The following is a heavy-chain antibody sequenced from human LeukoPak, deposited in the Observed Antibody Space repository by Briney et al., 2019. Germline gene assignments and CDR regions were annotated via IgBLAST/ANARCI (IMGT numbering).Heavy chain of an antibody. CDR1: GGTFSSYA. V-gene: IGHV1-69*04. CDR3: ARDRATTVTKSFAFDI. Sequence: SVKVSCKASGGTFSSYAISWVRQAPGQGLEWMGRIIPILGIANYAQKFQGRVTITADKSTSTAYMELSNLRFEDTAVYYCARDRATTVTKSFAFDIWGQGTMVTVSS. CDR2: IIPILGIA. D-gene: IGHD4-17*01. J-gene: IGHJ3*02.